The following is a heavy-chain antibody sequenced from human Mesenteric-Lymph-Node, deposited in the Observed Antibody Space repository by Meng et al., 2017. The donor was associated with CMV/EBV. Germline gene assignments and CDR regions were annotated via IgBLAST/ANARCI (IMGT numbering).Heavy chain of an antibody. V-gene: IGHV3-23*01. Sequence: GESLKISCAASGFTFSNFAMSWVRQAPGKGLEWVSAITGSGGSTYYADSVKGRFTMSRDNSKNTLYLQMDSLRVEDTAVYYCASRPHYDSGTYKVYWGQGTLVIVSS. J-gene: IGHJ4*02. CDR1: GFTFSNFA. CDR2: ITGSGGST. CDR3: ASRPHYDSGTYKVY. D-gene: IGHD3-10*01.